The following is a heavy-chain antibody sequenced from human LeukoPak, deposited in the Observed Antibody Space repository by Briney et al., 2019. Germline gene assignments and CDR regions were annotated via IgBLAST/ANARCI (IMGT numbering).Heavy chain of an antibody. CDR1: GFTFSSYV. J-gene: IGHJ4*02. D-gene: IGHD1-1*01. V-gene: IGHV3-23*01. CDR3: VTRGTTATKYIES. Sequence: GGSLRLSCAASGFTFSSYVLSWVRQTPGKGLEWVSTITSGDTNTYYAASVKGRFTISRDNSKNTLHLQMNGLGAEDTAVYYCVTRGTTATKYIESWGQGALVTVSS. CDR2: ITSGDTNT.